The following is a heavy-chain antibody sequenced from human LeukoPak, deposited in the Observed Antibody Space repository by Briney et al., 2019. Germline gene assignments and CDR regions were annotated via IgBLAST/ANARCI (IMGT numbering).Heavy chain of an antibody. CDR1: GDSVSNTNYY. J-gene: IGHJ4*02. D-gene: IGHD3-10*01. CDR2: FYYSGNT. V-gene: IGHV4-39*01. Sequence: PSETLSPTCTVSGDSVSNTNYYWGWIRQPPGKGLEWTGTFYYSGNTYYNPSLKSRVTISVDTSKNQFSLILSSVTAADTAVYYCANLYNSGSYFGHWGQGALITVSS. CDR3: ANLYNSGSYFGH.